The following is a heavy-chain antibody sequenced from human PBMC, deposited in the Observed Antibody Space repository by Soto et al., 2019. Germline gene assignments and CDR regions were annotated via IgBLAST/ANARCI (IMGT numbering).Heavy chain of an antibody. CDR2: ISWNSGSI. D-gene: IGHD2-2*01. Sequence: EVQLVESGGGLVQPGRSLRLSCAASGFTFDDYAMHWVRQAPGKGLEWVSCISWNSGSIGYADSVKGRFTISRDNAKNSLYLQMNSLRAEDTALYYCAILHPPDIVVGNLAELVYAFDIWGQGTMVTVSS. J-gene: IGHJ3*02. V-gene: IGHV3-9*01. CDR3: AILHPPDIVVGNLAELVYAFDI. CDR1: GFTFDDYA.